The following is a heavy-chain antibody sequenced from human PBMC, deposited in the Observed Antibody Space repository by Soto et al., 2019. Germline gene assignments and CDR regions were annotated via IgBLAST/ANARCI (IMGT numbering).Heavy chain of an antibody. CDR3: TQVKLGSGRSRDS. V-gene: IGHV3-72*01. Sequence: VQLVESGGGVVQPEGSLRLSCAASGFTFSDHYMDRVRQAPGKGLEWVGGIKNKANWCTTEYAAPVNDTFTISRDDSKNSVFLQMSRLKTDVTAVYYCTQVKLGSGRSRDSCGQGILVTVSS. D-gene: IGHD6-25*01. CDR1: GFTFSDHY. J-gene: IGHJ4*02. CDR2: IKNKANWCTT.